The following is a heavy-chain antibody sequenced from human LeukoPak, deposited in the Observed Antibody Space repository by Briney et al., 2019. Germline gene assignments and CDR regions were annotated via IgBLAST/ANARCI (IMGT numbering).Heavy chain of an antibody. CDR3: AKDPYCGGDCYSGY. CDR2: ISGSGGST. J-gene: IGHJ4*02. D-gene: IGHD2-21*02. V-gene: IGHV3-23*01. Sequence: GGSLRLSCAASGFTFSSYAMSWVRQAPGKGLEWVSAISGSGGSTYYADSVKGRFTISRDNSKNTLYLQMNSLRAEDTAVYYCAKDPYCGGDCYSGYWGQGTLVTVSS. CDR1: GFTFSSYA.